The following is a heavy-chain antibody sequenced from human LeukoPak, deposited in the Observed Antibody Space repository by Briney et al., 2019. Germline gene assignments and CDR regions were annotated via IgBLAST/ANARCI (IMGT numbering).Heavy chain of an antibody. Sequence: SETLSLTCAVYGGSFSGYYWSWIRQPPGKGLEWIGEINHSGSTNYNPSLKSRVTILVDTSKNQFSLKLSSVTAADTAVYYCARAFGVVISLFDPWGQGTLVTVSS. D-gene: IGHD3-3*01. CDR1: GGSFSGYY. CDR3: ARAFGVVISLFDP. CDR2: INHSGST. V-gene: IGHV4-34*01. J-gene: IGHJ5*02.